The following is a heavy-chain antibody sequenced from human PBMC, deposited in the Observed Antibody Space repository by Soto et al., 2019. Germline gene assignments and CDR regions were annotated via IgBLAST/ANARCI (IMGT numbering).Heavy chain of an antibody. J-gene: IGHJ5*02. D-gene: IGHD6-19*01. CDR2: ISTSGTT. CDR3: AREAGPDRWFDP. CDR1: VASISSYF. V-gene: IGHV4-4*07. Sequence: SETLSLTCTVSVASISSYFWTWIRQPAGKGLDWIGRISTSGTTNYNPSLKSRVTMSVDTSKNHFSLNLSSVTAADTAVYYCAREAGPDRWFDPWGQGTMVTVSS.